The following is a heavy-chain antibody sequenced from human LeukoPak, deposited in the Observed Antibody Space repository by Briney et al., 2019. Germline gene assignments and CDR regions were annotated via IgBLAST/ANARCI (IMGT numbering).Heavy chain of an antibody. Sequence: GGSLRLSCAASGFTFSSYAMHWVRQAPGKGLEWVAVISYDGSSKYYADSVKGRFTISRDNSKNTLYLQMNSLRAEDTAVYYCAKDGAARSRGAFDIWGQGTMVTVSS. CDR1: GFTFSSYA. V-gene: IGHV3-30-3*01. CDR3: AKDGAARSRGAFDI. CDR2: ISYDGSSK. D-gene: IGHD6-6*01. J-gene: IGHJ3*02.